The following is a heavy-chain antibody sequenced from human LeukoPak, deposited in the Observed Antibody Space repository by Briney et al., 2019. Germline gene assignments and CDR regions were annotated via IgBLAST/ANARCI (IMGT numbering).Heavy chain of an antibody. CDR1: GFTFSSYA. Sequence: GGSLRLSCAASGFTFSSYAMSWVRQAPGKGLEWVSAISGSGGSTYYADSVKGRFTISRDNSKNTLYLQMNSLRAEDTAVYYCAKVRSSGMVRGVEQYLDYWGQGTLVTVSS. CDR3: AKVRSSGMVRGVEQYLDY. V-gene: IGHV3-23*01. D-gene: IGHD3-10*01. CDR2: ISGSGGST. J-gene: IGHJ4*02.